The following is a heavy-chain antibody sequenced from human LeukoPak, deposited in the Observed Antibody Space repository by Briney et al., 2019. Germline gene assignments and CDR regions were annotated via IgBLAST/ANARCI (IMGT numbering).Heavy chain of an antibody. CDR2: INHSGST. D-gene: IGHD2-15*01. CDR1: GGSFSGYY. CDR3: ARSRGGSSRRRDAFDI. Sequence: SETLSLTCAVYGGSFSGYYWSWIRQPPGKGLEWIGEINHSGSTNYNPSLKSRVTISVDTSKNQFSLELSSVTAADTALYYCARSRGGSSRRRDAFDIWGQGTMVTVSS. V-gene: IGHV4-34*01. J-gene: IGHJ3*02.